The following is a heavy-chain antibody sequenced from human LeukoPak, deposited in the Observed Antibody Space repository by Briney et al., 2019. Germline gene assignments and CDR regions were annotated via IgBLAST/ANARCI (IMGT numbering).Heavy chain of an antibody. CDR2: ISWNSGSI. Sequence: GGSLRLSCAASGFTFDDYAMHWVRQAPGKGLEWVSGISWNSGSIGYADSVKGRFTISRDNSKNTLYLQMNSLRAEDTAVYYCARSPVAGTDYFDYWGQGTLVTVSS. D-gene: IGHD6-19*01. J-gene: IGHJ4*02. CDR3: ARSPVAGTDYFDY. CDR1: GFTFDDYA. V-gene: IGHV3-9*01.